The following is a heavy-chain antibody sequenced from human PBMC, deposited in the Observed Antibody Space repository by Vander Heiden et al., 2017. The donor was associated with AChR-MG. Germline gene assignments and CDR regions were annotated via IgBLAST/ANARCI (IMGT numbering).Heavy chain of an antibody. Sequence: QVQLVQSGAEVKKPGASVKVSCKASGYTFTGYYMHWVLQAPGQGLEWMGWINPNSGGTNYAQKFQGRVTMTRDTSISTAYMELSRLRSDDTAVYYCARGGTGYYYYYYYMDVWGKGTTVTVSS. V-gene: IGHV1-2*02. CDR3: ARGGTGYYYYYYYMDV. D-gene: IGHD1-1*01. CDR1: GYTFTGYY. CDR2: INPNSGGT. J-gene: IGHJ6*03.